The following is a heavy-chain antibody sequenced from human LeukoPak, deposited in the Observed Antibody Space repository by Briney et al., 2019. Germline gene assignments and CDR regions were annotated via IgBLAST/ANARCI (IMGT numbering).Heavy chain of an antibody. V-gene: IGHV3-66*02. J-gene: IGHJ4*02. CDR1: GFTVSSNY. CDR3: ARGYCSGNTCYPGGY. CDR2: IYTDGNT. D-gene: IGHD2-15*01. Sequence: SGGSLRLSCAASGFTVSSNYMNWVRQAPGKGLEWVSVIYTDGNTYYADSVKGRFTISGDTSKNTLYLQMHSLRVEDTAVYYCARGYCSGNTCYPGGYWGQGTLVTVSS.